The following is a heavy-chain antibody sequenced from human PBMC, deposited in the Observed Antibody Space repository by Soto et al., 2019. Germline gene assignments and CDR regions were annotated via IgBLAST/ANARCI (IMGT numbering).Heavy chain of an antibody. CDR3: AKMGPIDYYYYMDV. Sequence: PGGSLRLSCAASGFTFSSYAMSWVRQAPGKGLEWVSAISGSGGSTYYADYVKGRFTISRDNSKNTLYLQMNSLRAEDTAVYYCAKMGPIDYYYYMDVWGKGTTVTVSS. V-gene: IGHV3-23*01. CDR1: GFTFSSYA. CDR2: ISGSGGST. J-gene: IGHJ6*03.